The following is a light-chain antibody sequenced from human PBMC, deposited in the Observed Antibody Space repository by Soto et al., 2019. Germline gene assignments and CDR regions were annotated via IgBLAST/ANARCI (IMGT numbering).Light chain of an antibody. CDR3: QQYGSSPFT. J-gene: IGKJ3*01. V-gene: IGKV3-20*01. CDR2: GAS. Sequence: EVVLTQSPVTLSLSPGERATLSCRASQSVSSPYLAWYQQKPGQPPRLLIYGASSRATDIPDWFIGSGSGTEFTLTIARLAPEDFAMYYCQQYGSSPFTFGPGTKVDI. CDR1: QSVSSPY.